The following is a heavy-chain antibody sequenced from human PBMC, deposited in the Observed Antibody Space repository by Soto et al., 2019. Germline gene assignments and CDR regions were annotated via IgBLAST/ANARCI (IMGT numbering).Heavy chain of an antibody. CDR1: GYSFTSYW. V-gene: IGHV5-10-1*01. CDR3: ATTTIFGPFYYYYGMDV. Sequence: GESLKISCKGSGYSFTSYWISWVRQMPGNGLEWMGRIDPSDSYTNYSPSFQGHVTISADKSISTAYLQWSSLKASDTAMYYCATTTIFGPFYYYYGMDVWGQGTTVTVSS. CDR2: IDPSDSYT. J-gene: IGHJ6*02. D-gene: IGHD3-3*01.